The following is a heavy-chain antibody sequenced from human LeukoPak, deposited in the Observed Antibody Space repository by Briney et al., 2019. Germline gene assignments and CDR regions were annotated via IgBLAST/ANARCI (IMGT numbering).Heavy chain of an antibody. V-gene: IGHV3-33*01. CDR3: ARSMVRGVILFDY. CDR1: EFTFSNDG. J-gene: IGHJ4*02. CDR2: IWFDGSHK. Sequence: PGRSLRLSCAVSEFTFSNDGMHWVRQAPGKGLEWVAFIWFDGSHKYYADSVKGRFTISRDNSKNTLFLQMDSLRVEDTAVYYCARSMVRGVILFDYWGQGTLVTVSS. D-gene: IGHD3-10*01.